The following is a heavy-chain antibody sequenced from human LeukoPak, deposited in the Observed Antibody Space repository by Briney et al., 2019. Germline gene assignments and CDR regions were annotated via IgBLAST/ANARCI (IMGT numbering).Heavy chain of an antibody. J-gene: IGHJ5*02. CDR3: AGRGIAHS. V-gene: IGHV3-23*01. CDR1: GFTLRAYG. CDR2: VSNDCGST. Sequence: GGSLRLSCAASGFTLRAYGMTWVRQAPGKGLEGVSAVSNDCGSTYCADSVKGRFTISRDNSKHTVYLQMGSLRADDTAAYYCAGRGIAHSWGQGTLVTVSS. D-gene: IGHD6-13*01.